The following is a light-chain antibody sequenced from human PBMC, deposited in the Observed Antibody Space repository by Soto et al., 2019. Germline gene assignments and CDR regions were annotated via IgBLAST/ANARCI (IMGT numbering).Light chain of an antibody. CDR3: QQRSNGPLT. CDR1: QSVSRY. Sequence: EIVLTQSPSTLSLSPGERVTLSCRASQSVSRYFAWYQQKPGQAPRLLIYDASNRATGIPARFSGSGSGTDFTLTISSLEPEDLAVYYCQQRSNGPLTFGQGTRLEIK. V-gene: IGKV3-11*01. CDR2: DAS. J-gene: IGKJ5*01.